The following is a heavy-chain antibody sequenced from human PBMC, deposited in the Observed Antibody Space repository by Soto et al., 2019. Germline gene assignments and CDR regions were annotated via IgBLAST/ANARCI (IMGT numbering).Heavy chain of an antibody. Sequence: QVQLVESGGGVVQPGRSLRLSCAASGFTFRNYAMHWVRQAPGKGLECVAVISYDGGNKFYRDYVKGRFTISRDNSKNTLYLKINSLSYEDTAVYYCARGDREDIAVVIGGRPGEYGVDVWGQGTTVTVSS. CDR3: ARGDREDIAVVIGGRPGEYGVDV. CDR2: ISYDGGNK. V-gene: IGHV3-30-3*01. J-gene: IGHJ6*02. D-gene: IGHD2-15*01. CDR1: GFTFRNYA.